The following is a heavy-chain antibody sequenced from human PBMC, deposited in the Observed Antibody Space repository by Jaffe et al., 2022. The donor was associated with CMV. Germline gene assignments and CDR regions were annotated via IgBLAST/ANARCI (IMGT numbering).Heavy chain of an antibody. CDR3: ASLAAAGPLGVYYYYYYGMDV. V-gene: IGHV1-69*01. J-gene: IGHJ6*02. CDR1: GGTFSSYA. Sequence: QVQLVQSGAEVKKPGSSVKVSCKASGGTFSSYAISWVRQAPGQGLEWMGGIIPIFGTANYAQKFQGRVTITADESTSTAYMELSSLRSEDTAVYYCASLAAAGPLGVYYYYYYGMDVWGQGTTVTVSS. CDR2: IIPIFGTA. D-gene: IGHD6-13*01.